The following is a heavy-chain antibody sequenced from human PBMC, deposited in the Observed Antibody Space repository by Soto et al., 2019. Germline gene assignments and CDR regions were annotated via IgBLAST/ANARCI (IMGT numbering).Heavy chain of an antibody. CDR2: IYYSGST. Sequence: PSETLSLTCTVYGGSIGSYYWSWIRQPPGKGLEWIGYIYYSGSTNYNPSLESRVTISVDTSKNQFSLKLSSVTAADTAVYYCARDYGGNPAGGLRFLEWLFYFDVWGQGTLVTVSS. J-gene: IGHJ4*02. CDR1: GGSIGSYY. V-gene: IGHV4-59*01. CDR3: ARDYGGNPAGGLRFLEWLFYFDV. D-gene: IGHD3-3*01.